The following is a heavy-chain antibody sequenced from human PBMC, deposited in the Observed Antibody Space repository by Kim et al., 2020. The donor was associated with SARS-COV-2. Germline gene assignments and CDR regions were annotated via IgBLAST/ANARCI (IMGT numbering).Heavy chain of an antibody. J-gene: IGHJ4*02. CDR3: ARSFSVWGSYRPYYFDY. D-gene: IGHD3-16*02. CDR2: IYYSGST. Sequence: SETLSLTCTVSGGSISSGGYYWSWIRQHPGKGLEWIGYIYYSGSTYYNPSLKSRVTISVDTSKNQFSLKLSSVTAADTAVYYCARSFSVWGSYRPYYFDYWGQGTLVTVSS. CDR1: GGSISSGGYY. V-gene: IGHV4-31*03.